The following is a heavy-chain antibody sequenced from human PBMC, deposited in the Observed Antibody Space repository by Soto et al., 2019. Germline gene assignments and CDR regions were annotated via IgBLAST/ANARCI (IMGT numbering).Heavy chain of an antibody. J-gene: IGHJ6*02. CDR3: ARDLGYYDSSGYYYYYGMDV. Sequence: GGSLRLSCAASGFTFSSYSMNWVRQAPGKGLEWVSSISSSSSYIYYADSVKGRFTISRDNAKNSLYLQMNSLRAEDTAVYYCARDLGYYDSSGYYYYYGMDVWGQGTTVTVSS. D-gene: IGHD3-22*01. V-gene: IGHV3-21*01. CDR2: ISSSSSYI. CDR1: GFTFSSYS.